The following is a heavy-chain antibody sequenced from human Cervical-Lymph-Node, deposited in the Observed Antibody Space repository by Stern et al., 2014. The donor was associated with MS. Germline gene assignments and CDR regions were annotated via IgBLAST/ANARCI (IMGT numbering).Heavy chain of an antibody. V-gene: IGHV3-48*02. J-gene: IGHJ6*02. CDR1: GFTFSSYS. CDR2: ISSSSSTI. D-gene: IGHD1-7*01. Sequence: EMQLVESGGGLVQPGGSLRLSCAASGFTFSSYSMNWVRQAPGKGLEWVSYISSSSSTIYYADSVKGRFTISRDNAKNSLYLQMNSLRDEDTAVYYCASYSWGLELQDYYYGMDVWGQGTTVTVSS. CDR3: ASYSWGLELQDYYYGMDV.